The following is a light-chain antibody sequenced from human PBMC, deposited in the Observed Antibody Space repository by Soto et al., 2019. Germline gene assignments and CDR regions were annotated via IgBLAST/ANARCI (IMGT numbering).Light chain of an antibody. Sequence: EIVLTQSPGTLSLSPGERATLSCRASQSVSSSYLAWYQQKPGQAPRLLIYGASSRATGIPDRFSGSGSGTYFTLTISSLEPEDFAVYYCQQYGSSPRITFGQGTRLEIK. CDR1: QSVSSSY. J-gene: IGKJ5*01. CDR3: QQYGSSPRIT. V-gene: IGKV3-20*01. CDR2: GAS.